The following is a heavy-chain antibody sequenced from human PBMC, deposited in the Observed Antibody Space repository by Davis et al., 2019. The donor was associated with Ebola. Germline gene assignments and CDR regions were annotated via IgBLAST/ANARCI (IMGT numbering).Heavy chain of an antibody. CDR2: IRSKANSYAT. D-gene: IGHD4-23*01. J-gene: IGHJ4*02. CDR3: TGGNSPDY. V-gene: IGHV3-73*01. CDR1: GFTFSGSA. Sequence: PGGSLRLSCAASGFTFSGSAMHWVRQASGKGLEWVGRIRSKANSYATAYAASVKGRFTISRDDSKKTAYLQMNSLKTEDTAVYYCTGGNSPDYWGQGTLVTVSS.